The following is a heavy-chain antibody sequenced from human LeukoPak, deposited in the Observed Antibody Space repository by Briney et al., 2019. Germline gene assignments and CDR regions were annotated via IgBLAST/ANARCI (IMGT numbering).Heavy chain of an antibody. CDR2: IYHTGNT. D-gene: IGHD4-17*01. V-gene: IGHV4-4*02. J-gene: IGHJ1*01. CDR1: GDSISANHW. CDR3: ARHHGDAGMVFQH. Sequence: TSSETLSLTCAVFGDSISANHWWSWVRQPPGKGLEWIGEIYHTGNTNYNPSLRSRISISVDTSKNQFSLKLSSVTAADTAVYYCARHHGDAGMVFQHWGQGTLVTVSS.